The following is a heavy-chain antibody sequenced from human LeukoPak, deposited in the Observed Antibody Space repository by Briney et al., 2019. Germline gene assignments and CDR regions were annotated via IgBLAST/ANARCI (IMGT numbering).Heavy chain of an antibody. CDR1: GFTFSSYA. J-gene: IGHJ3*02. CDR2: ISGSDGDT. D-gene: IGHD3-3*01. CDR3: ASEWLKDAFDI. V-gene: IGHV3-23*01. Sequence: GGSLRLSCAASGFTFSSYAMHWVRQAPGKGLEWVSTISGSDGDTYYADSVKGRFTISRDNSKNTLYLQMNSLRAEDTAVYYCASEWLKDAFDIWGQGTMVTVSS.